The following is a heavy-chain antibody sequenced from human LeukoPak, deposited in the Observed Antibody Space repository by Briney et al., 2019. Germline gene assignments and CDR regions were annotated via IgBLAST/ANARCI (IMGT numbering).Heavy chain of an antibody. CDR3: ARDRSPMDV. CDR1: GFTFSSYS. V-gene: IGHV3-48*04. CDR2: ISSSSSTI. J-gene: IGHJ6*03. Sequence: GGSLRLSCAASGFTFSSYSMNWVRQAPGKGLEWVSYISSSSSTIYYADSVKGRFTISRDNAKNSLYLQMNSLRAEDTAVYYCARDRSPMDVWGKGTTVTVSS.